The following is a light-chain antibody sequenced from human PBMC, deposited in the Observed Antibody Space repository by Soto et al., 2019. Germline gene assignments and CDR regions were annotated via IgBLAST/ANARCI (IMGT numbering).Light chain of an antibody. CDR3: QPYGSSPYT. CDR2: DAA. J-gene: IGKJ2*01. V-gene: IGKV3D-20*01. CDR1: QTVSSSY. Sequence: DIVLTQSPATLSLSPGERATLSCGASQTVSSSYLAWYQQKPGRAPRLLISDAASRATGIPERFSGSGCGTDFPLIISRLEPEEVAVYCCQPYGSSPYTFGQGTKLEIK.